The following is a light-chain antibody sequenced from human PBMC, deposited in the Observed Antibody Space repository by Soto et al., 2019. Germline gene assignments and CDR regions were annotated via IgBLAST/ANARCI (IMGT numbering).Light chain of an antibody. V-gene: IGLV2-11*01. CDR2: DVS. CDR1: SSDVGAYNC. CDR3: CSYAGSFTHVV. J-gene: IGLJ2*01. Sequence: QSALTQSRSVSGSPGQSVTISCTGTSSDVGAYNCVSWYQHHPGKAPKLMIYDVSKRPSGVPDRFSGSKSGNTASLTISGLQAEDEGDYYCCSYAGSFTHVVFGGGTKLTVL.